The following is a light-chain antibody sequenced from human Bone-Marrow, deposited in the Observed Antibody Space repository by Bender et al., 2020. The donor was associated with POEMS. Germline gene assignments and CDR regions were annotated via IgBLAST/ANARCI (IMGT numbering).Light chain of an antibody. Sequence: QSALTQPASVSGSPGQSITISCSGISDVGSYNPVSWYQQHPGKAPKVIIYDVSRRPSGISRRFSGSKSGNTASLTISGLQTDDEADYYCSAFAGTNAPVFGGGTLLTVL. CDR1: SDVGSYNP. CDR2: DVS. V-gene: IGLV2-14*02. J-gene: IGLJ7*01. CDR3: SAFAGTNAPV.